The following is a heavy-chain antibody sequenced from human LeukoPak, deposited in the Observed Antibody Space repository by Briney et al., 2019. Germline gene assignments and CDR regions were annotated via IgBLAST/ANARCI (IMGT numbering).Heavy chain of an antibody. CDR1: GFTFSSYE. V-gene: IGHV3-48*03. CDR3: AELGITMIGGV. CDR2: ISGSGSTI. D-gene: IGHD3-10*02. Sequence: GGSLRLSCAASGFTFSSYEMNWVRQAPGKGLEWVSYISGSGSTIYYADPVKGRFTISRDNAKNSLYLQMNSLRAEDTAVYYCAELGITMIGGVWGKGTTVTISS. J-gene: IGHJ6*04.